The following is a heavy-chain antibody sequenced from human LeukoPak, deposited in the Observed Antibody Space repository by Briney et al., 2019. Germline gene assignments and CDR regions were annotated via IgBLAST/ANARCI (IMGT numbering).Heavy chain of an antibody. Sequence: GGSLRLSCAASGFTFSNAWMSWVRQAPGKGLEWVGRIKRKIDGGTTDYAAPVKDRFTISRDDSKNTLYLQMNSLKTEDTAVYYCTTDGLAVAGTGDYWGQGTLVTVSS. CDR3: TTDGLAVAGTGDY. V-gene: IGHV3-15*01. CDR1: GFTFSNAW. J-gene: IGHJ4*02. CDR2: IKRKIDGGTT. D-gene: IGHD6-19*01.